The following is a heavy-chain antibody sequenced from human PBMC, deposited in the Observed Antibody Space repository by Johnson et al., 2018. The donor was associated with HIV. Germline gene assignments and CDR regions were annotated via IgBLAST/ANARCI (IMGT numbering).Heavy chain of an antibody. V-gene: IGHV3-30-3*01. CDR2: ISYDGSNK. D-gene: IGHD6-19*01. CDR3: ARDPAYSSTWEGAFDV. J-gene: IGHJ3*01. Sequence: QVQLVESGGGVVQPGRSLRLSCAASGFTFSSYAMHWVREAPGKGLEWVAVISYDGSNKYYADSVKGRFTISRDNSKNTLYLQMNSLRAEDTAVYYCARDPAYSSTWEGAFDVWGQGTMVTVSS. CDR1: GFTFSSYA.